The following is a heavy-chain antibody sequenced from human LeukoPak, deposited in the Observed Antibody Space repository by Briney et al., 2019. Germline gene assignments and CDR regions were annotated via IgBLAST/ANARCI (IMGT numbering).Heavy chain of an antibody. V-gene: IGHV3-21*01. D-gene: IGHD3-9*01. CDR1: GFTFSTYS. CDR2: ISSSRSYI. CDR3: ARDQTDYETLTGYLFFDY. Sequence: GGSLRLSCAASGFTFSTYSMNWVRQAPGKGLEWVSSISSSRSYIYYADSVKSRFTISRDNAKNSLYLQMNSLRAEDTAVYYCARDQTDYETLTGYLFFDYWGQGTLVTVSS. J-gene: IGHJ4*02.